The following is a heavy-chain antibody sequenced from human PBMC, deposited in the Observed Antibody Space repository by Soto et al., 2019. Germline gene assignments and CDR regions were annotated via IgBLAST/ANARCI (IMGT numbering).Heavy chain of an antibody. Sequence: SETLSLTCIVSGGSISSYYWSWTRQPPGKGLEWIGCIYNGATTNYNPSLKSRVTISVDTSKNQFSLKLTSVTAADTAVYYCARDDSQRPATYWGQGTLVTVSS. CDR3: ARDDSQRPATY. D-gene: IGHD1-26*01. J-gene: IGHJ4*02. CDR1: GGSISSYY. V-gene: IGHV4-59*01. CDR2: IYNGATT.